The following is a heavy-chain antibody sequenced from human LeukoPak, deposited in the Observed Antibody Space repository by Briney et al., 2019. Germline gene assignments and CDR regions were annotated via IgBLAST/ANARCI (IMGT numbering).Heavy chain of an antibody. J-gene: IGHJ4*02. CDR3: AKDSSIVVATATPLDY. Sequence: TGGSLRLSCAASGFTFSGYAMSWVRQAPGKGLEWVSAVSGSGDSTYYADSVKGRFTISRDNSKNTLYLQMNSLRAEDTALYYCAKDSSIVVATATPLDYWGQGILVTVSS. D-gene: IGHD2-21*02. CDR1: GFTFSGYA. CDR2: VSGSGDST. V-gene: IGHV3-23*01.